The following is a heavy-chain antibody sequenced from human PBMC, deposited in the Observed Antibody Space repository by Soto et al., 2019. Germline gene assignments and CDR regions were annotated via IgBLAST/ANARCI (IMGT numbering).Heavy chain of an antibody. CDR3: ARLGDSSWGMDV. D-gene: IGHD6-13*01. CDR2: IYSGGST. CDR1: GFTVSSNY. Sequence: EVQLVESGGDLIQPGGSLRLSCAASGFTVSSNYMSWVRQAPGKGLEWVSVIYSGGSTYYAASVKGRFTISRDTSKNTLYLQMNSLRAEDTAVYYCARLGDSSWGMDVWGQGTTVTVSS. V-gene: IGHV3-53*01. J-gene: IGHJ6*02.